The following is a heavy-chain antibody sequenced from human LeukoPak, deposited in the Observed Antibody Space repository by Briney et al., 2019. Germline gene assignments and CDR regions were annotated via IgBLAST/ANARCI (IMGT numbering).Heavy chain of an antibody. J-gene: IGHJ5*02. CDR3: ARVAAAAGNNWFDP. CDR1: GDSISSGGYA. CDR2: IRDSGST. V-gene: IGHV4-30-4*07. D-gene: IGHD6-13*01. Sequence: PSETLSLTCAVSGDSISSGGYAWSWIRQTPGKGLEWIAYIRDSGSTYYNPSLKSRVSISVDTSKNQFSVKLNSVSAADTAVYYCARVAAAAGNNWFDPWGQGTLVTVSS.